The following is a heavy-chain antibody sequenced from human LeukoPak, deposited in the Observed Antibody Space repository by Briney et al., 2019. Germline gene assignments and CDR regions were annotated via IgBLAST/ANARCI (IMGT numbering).Heavy chain of an antibody. CDR2: INPSGGST. D-gene: IGHD6-13*01. J-gene: IGHJ4*02. CDR3: ARPDRIAAAGTPFDY. CDR1: GYTFTSYY. V-gene: IGHV1-46*01. Sequence: GASVKVSCKASGYTFTSYYMHWVRQAPGQGLEWMGIINPSGGSTSYAQKFQGRVTMTRDMSTSTVYMELSSLRSEDTAVYYCARPDRIAAAGTPFDYWGQGTLVTVSS.